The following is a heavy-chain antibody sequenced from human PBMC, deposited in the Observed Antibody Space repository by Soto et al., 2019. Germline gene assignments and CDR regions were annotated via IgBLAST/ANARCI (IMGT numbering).Heavy chain of an antibody. J-gene: IGHJ4*02. Sequence: QPEGSLRLSCAASGFTFSSYGMHWVRQAPGKGLEWVAVISYDGSNKYYADSVKGRFTISRDNSKNTLYLQMNSLRAEDTAVYYCAKDMVRGVTYFNAAFDYWGQGT. CDR3: AKDMVRGVTYFNAAFDY. CDR1: GFTFSSYG. V-gene: IGHV3-30*18. CDR2: ISYDGSNK. D-gene: IGHD3-10*01.